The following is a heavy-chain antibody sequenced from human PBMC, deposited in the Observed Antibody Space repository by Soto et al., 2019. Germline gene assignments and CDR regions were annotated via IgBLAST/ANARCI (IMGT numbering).Heavy chain of an antibody. V-gene: IGHV1-3*01. CDR3: XRDTETLGPRANDALDI. CDR2: INAGSGNT. CDR1: GYTFSAYT. Sequence: QAQLVQSGAEMKKPGASVKVSCKATGYTFSAYTMNWVRQAPGQSLEWMGWINAGSGNTKYSQNFQGRVSITRDTSASTVYMELTGLTSEDTAVYXXXRDTETLGPRANDALDIWGQGTMVXVSX. J-gene: IGHJ3*02. D-gene: IGHD3-3*02.